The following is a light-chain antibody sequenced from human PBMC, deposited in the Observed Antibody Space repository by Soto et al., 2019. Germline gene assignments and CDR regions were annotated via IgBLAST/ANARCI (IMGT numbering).Light chain of an antibody. CDR1: QSVSSY. Sequence: ETVMTQSPATLSLSPGERATLSCRASQSVSSYLVWYQQKPGEAPRLLIYGASTRATGIPARFSGSGSGTEFTLTISSLQSEDFAVYYCQQNRTFGQGTKVDIK. CDR3: QQNRT. J-gene: IGKJ1*01. V-gene: IGKV3-15*01. CDR2: GAS.